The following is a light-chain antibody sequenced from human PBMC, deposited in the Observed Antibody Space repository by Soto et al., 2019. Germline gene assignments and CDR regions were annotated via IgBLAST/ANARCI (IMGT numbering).Light chain of an antibody. CDR2: GAS. J-gene: IGKJ5*01. Sequence: EIVLTQSPGTLSLSPGERATLSCRASQSVSSSYLAWYQQNPGQAPRLLIYGASSGATGIADTFSGSGSGTDFTLTISRLEPDDSAVYFCQQYGGSPITFGQGTRLEIK. V-gene: IGKV3-20*01. CDR1: QSVSSSY. CDR3: QQYGGSPIT.